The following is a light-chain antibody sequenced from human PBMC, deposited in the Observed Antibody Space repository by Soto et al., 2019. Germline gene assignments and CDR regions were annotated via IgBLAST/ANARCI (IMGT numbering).Light chain of an antibody. CDR3: QQVNSYPLR. J-gene: IGKJ4*02. Sequence: IQLTQSPSSLSASVGDRVTITCRASQGISSSLAWYQQTPGKAPKFLIYAASTLQSGVPARFSGSGSGTDFTLTISSLQPEDFATYYCQQVNSYPLRFGGGTKV. CDR2: AAS. CDR1: QGISSS. V-gene: IGKV1-9*01.